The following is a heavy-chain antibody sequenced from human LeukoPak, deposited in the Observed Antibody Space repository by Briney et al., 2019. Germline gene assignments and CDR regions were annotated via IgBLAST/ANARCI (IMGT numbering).Heavy chain of an antibody. Sequence: GGSLRLSCAASGFNFNNYGLHWVRQAPGMGLEWVAVVSYDGSKKYYADSVKGRFTISRDNSKNTLYLQMNSLRAEDTAVYYCARYGYGYGLPFDYWGQGNLVTVSS. V-gene: IGHV3-30*03. CDR2: VSYDGSKK. J-gene: IGHJ4*02. CDR3: ARYGYGYGLPFDY. D-gene: IGHD5-18*01. CDR1: GFNFNNYG.